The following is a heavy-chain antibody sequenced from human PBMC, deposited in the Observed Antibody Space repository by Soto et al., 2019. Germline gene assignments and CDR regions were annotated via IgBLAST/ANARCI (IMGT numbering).Heavy chain of an antibody. CDR1: GGSISDYY. V-gene: IGHV4-59*08. CDR3: ARHNYGSGSTYFDY. D-gene: IGHD3-10*01. Sequence: SETLSLTCTVSGGSISDYYWSWIRQPPGKGLEWIGYIYYSGTTNYSPSLRSRVTISVDTSKNQFSLKLNSMTAADTAVYYCARHNYGSGSTYFDYWGQGTLVTVSS. CDR2: IYYSGTT. J-gene: IGHJ4*02.